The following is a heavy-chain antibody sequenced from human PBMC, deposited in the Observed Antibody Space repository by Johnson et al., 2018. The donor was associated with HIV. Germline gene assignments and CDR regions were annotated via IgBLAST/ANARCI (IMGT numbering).Heavy chain of an antibody. Sequence: VQLVESGGGLIQPGGSLRLSCAASGFTVSSNYMSWVRQAPGKGLEWVSAISGSGGSTYYADSVKGRFTISRDNSNNTLYLQMNSLRAEDTAVYYCAKGEIEDAFDIWGQGTMVTVSS. J-gene: IGHJ3*02. CDR2: ISGSGGST. V-gene: IGHV3-23*04. CDR3: AKGEIEDAFDI. D-gene: IGHD1-26*01. CDR1: GFTVSSNY.